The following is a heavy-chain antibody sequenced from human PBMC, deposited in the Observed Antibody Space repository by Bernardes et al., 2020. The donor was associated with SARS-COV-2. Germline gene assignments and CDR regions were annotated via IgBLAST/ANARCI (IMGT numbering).Heavy chain of an antibody. Sequence: GGSLRLSCVASGFTFRTSGMNWVRQAPGKGLEWVAGSSINGGNKYYADSVKGRFTISRDSSEKTLYLQMNSLTAEDTAVYYCAKGKDWFPRNWYFDLWGRGTLVTVSS. CDR2: SSINGGNK. CDR1: GFTFRTSG. D-gene: IGHD2-21*01. CDR3: AKGKDWFPRNWYFDL. V-gene: IGHV3-23*01. J-gene: IGHJ2*01.